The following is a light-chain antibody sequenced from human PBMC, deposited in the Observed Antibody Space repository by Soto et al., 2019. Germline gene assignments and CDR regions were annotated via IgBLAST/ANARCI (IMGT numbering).Light chain of an antibody. Sequence: DIQMTQSPSTLSASVGDRVTITCRASQSISSWLAWYQQKPGKAPKLLIYDASSLESGVPSRFRGSGSGTEFTLTISSLQPDDVATYYCQKFNSAPLTFGGGTKVDIK. J-gene: IGKJ4*01. CDR3: QKFNSAPLT. V-gene: IGKV1-5*01. CDR2: DAS. CDR1: QSISSW.